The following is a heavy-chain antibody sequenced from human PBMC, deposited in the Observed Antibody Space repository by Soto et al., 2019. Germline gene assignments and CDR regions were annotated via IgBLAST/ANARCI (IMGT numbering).Heavy chain of an antibody. CDR1: GFSFTRHS. CDR2: ISNSGVNK. J-gene: IGHJ4*02. V-gene: IGHV3-23*01. CDR3: AKDVCSGVDCSDFF. D-gene: IGHD2-15*01. Sequence: GGSLRLSCTASGFSFTRHSMNWVRQSPGKGLEWVSTISNSGVNKFYADSVRGRFAVSRDNSNNTLFLQMNSLRAADTAIYYCAKDVCSGVDCSDFFWGLGTLVTVSS.